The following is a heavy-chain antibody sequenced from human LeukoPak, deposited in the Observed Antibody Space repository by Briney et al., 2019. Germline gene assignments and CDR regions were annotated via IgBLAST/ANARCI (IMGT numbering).Heavy chain of an antibody. Sequence: ASVKVSCKASGYTFTSYGISWVRQAPGQGLEWMGWISAYNGNTNYAQKLQGRVIMTTDTSTSTAYMELRSLRSDDTAVYYCAREEAEQQLVDPWGQGTLVTVSS. J-gene: IGHJ5*02. D-gene: IGHD6-13*01. CDR3: AREEAEQQLVDP. CDR1: GYTFTSYG. V-gene: IGHV1-18*01. CDR2: ISAYNGNT.